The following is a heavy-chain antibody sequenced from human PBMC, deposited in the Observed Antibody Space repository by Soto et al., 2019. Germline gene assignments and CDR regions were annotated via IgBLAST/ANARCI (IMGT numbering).Heavy chain of an antibody. CDR3: AREKEMTTDY. CDR2: ISSSGSYI. D-gene: IGHD4-17*01. V-gene: IGHV3-21*06. Sequence: EVQLVESGGGLVKPGGSVRLSCEASGFTFSSYNMNWVRQAPGKGLEWVSYISSSGSYIYYADSVKGRFTISRDNAKNSLDLQMNSLRAEDTAVYYCAREKEMTTDYWGQGTLVTVSS. CDR1: GFTFSSYN. J-gene: IGHJ4*02.